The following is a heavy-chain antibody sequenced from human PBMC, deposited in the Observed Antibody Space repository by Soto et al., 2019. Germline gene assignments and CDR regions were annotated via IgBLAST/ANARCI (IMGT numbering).Heavy chain of an antibody. D-gene: IGHD5-18*01. CDR1: GFIVSNTY. CDR2: IGTTGDT. J-gene: IGHJ6*03. CDR3: ARGGDTSIYFMDV. Sequence: GGSLRLSCTASGFIVSNTYVNWVRQATGKGLEWVSSIGTTGDTYYPGSVKGRFTISRENAKNSLYLQMNSLRDGDTAVYYCARGGDTSIYFMDVWGKGTTVTVSS. V-gene: IGHV3-13*01.